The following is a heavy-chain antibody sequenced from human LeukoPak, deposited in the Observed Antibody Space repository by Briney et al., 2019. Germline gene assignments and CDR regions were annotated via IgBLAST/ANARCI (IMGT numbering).Heavy chain of an antibody. CDR3: ARSKGDAMVRDT. D-gene: IGHD3-10*01. V-gene: IGHV4-39*07. CDR2: IYYGGST. J-gene: IGHJ5*02. Sequence: SETLSLTCTVSGGSVSSTHYWGWIRQPPGKGLEWIGSIYYGGSTYYNASLRSRVTTSVDTSKNQFSLKLSSVTAADTAVYYCARSKGDAMVRDTWGQGTLVTVSS. CDR1: GGSVSSTHY.